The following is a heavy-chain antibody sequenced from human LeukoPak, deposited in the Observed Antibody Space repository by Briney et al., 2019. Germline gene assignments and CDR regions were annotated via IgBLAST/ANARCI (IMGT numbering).Heavy chain of an antibody. J-gene: IGHJ6*02. CDR1: GFTVSSSY. V-gene: IGHV3-53*04. CDR2: IYAGGKT. Sequence: GGYLRLSCAASGFTVSSSYISWVRPAPGKGLEWVSVIYAGGKTYYADSVNGRFTISRHSSENMVYFQMNSLTPVYTAVYYCARDNPLGVAIGSSGMDVWGQGTSVTVSS. D-gene: IGHD3-10*01. CDR3: ARDNPLGVAIGSSGMDV.